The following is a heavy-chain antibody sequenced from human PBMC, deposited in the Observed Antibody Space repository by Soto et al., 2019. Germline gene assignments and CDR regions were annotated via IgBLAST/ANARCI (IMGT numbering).Heavy chain of an antibody. J-gene: IGHJ6*02. CDR3: ARDPSVVAAAGIYYYYYGMDV. V-gene: IGHV3-7*01. Sequence: GGSLRLSCAASGFTFSIYWMSWVRQAPGKGLEWVASIDQYGSDKYYMDSVKGRFTISRDNAKNSLYLQMNSLRAEDTAVYYCARDPSVVAAAGIYYYYYGMDVWGQGTTVTVSS. CDR1: GFTFSIYW. D-gene: IGHD6-13*01. CDR2: IDQYGSDK.